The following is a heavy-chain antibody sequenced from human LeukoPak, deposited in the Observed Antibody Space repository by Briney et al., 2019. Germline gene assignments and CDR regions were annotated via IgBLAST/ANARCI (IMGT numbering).Heavy chain of an antibody. CDR1: GVSISSGSYY. Sequence: SETLSLTCTASGVSISSGSYYWSWIRQPAGKGLEWIGRIYTSGSTNYNPSLKSRVTISVDTSKNQFSLKLSSVTAADTAVYYCASRTVTTYYYFDYWGQGTLVTVSS. V-gene: IGHV4-61*02. D-gene: IGHD4-17*01. CDR2: IYTSGST. J-gene: IGHJ4*02. CDR3: ASRTVTTYYYFDY.